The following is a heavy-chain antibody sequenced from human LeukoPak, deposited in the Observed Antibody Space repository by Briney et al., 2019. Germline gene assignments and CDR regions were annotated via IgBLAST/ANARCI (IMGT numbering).Heavy chain of an antibody. J-gene: IGHJ4*02. CDR3: ARRVGSSWTLDY. D-gene: IGHD6-13*01. CDR1: GGSFSSYY. CDR2: IYYSGST. Sequence: KPSETLSLTCAVYGGSFSSYYWSWIRQPPGKGLEWIGYIYYSGSTNYNPSLKSRVTISVDTSKNQFSLNLRSVTAADTAVYYCARRVGSSWTLDYWGQGTLVTVSS. V-gene: IGHV4-59*01.